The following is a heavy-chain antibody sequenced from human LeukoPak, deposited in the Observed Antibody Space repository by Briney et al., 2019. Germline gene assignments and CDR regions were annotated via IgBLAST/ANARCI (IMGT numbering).Heavy chain of an antibody. J-gene: IGHJ4*02. CDR3: ARDSPNEGILWWSIDY. V-gene: IGHV3-53*01. Sequence: GGSLRLSCAASGFTVSSNYMSWVRQAPGKGLEWASIIYSGGSTFYADSVKGRFTISRDNAKNSLYLQMNSLRAEDTAVYYCARDSPNEGILWWSIDYWGQGTLVTVSS. D-gene: IGHD2-21*01. CDR1: GFTVSSNY. CDR2: IYSGGST.